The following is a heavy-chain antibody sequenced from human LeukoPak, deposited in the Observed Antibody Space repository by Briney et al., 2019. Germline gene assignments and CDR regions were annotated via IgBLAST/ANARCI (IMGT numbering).Heavy chain of an antibody. CDR2: MNPNSGNT. Sequence: ASVKVSCKASGYTFTSYDINWVRQATGQGLEWMGWMNPNSGNTGYAQKFQGRVTMTRNTSISTAYMELSSLRSEDTAVYYCARGALCGGDCFRTPRYNWFDPWGQGTLVTVSS. CDR3: ARGALCGGDCFRTPRYNWFDP. CDR1: GYTFTSYD. D-gene: IGHD2-21*02. J-gene: IGHJ5*02. V-gene: IGHV1-8*01.